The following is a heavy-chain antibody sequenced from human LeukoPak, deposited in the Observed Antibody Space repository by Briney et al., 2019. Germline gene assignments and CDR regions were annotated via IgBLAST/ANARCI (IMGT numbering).Heavy chain of an antibody. V-gene: IGHV3-23*01. CDR1: GFTFSSYA. D-gene: IGHD6-13*01. J-gene: IGHJ4*02. CDR2: ISGSGGST. Sequence: PGGSLRLSCAASGFTFSSYAMHWVRQAPGRGLEWVSRISGSGGSTYYADSVKGRFTISRDNSKNTLYLQMNSLRAEDTAVYYCAKDLPTDTGEMYGSRWYDDKNYFDHWGQGTLVTVSS. CDR3: AKDLPTDTGEMYGSRWYDDKNYFDH.